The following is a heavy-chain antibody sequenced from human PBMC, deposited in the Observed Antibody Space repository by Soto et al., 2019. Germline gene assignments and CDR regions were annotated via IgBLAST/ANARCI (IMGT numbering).Heavy chain of an antibody. J-gene: IGHJ6*02. D-gene: IGHD1-26*01. Sequence: SETLSLTCTVSGGSFSSGDYYWSWIRQPPGKGLEWIGYIYYSGSTDYNSSLKSRVTISVDTSKKHFSLKLSSVTAADTAVYYCARTLLPWVSYYYHYGMDVWGQGTTVTVSS. CDR2: IYYSGST. CDR3: ARTLLPWVSYYYHYGMDV. CDR1: GGSFSSGDYY. V-gene: IGHV4-30-4*01.